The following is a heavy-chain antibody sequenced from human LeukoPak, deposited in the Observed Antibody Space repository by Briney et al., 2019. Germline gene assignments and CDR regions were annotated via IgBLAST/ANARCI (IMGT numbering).Heavy chain of an antibody. CDR1: GFTFSSYG. D-gene: IGHD3-3*01. CDR3: VKGRATYDFWSGSDY. Sequence: GGSLRLSCAASGFTFSSYGMHWVRQAPGKGLEWVAVIWYDGSNKYYADSVKGRFTISRDNSKNTLYLQMSSLRAEDTAVYYCVKGRATYDFWSGSDYWGRGTLVTVSS. J-gene: IGHJ4*02. CDR2: IWYDGSNK. V-gene: IGHV3-30*02.